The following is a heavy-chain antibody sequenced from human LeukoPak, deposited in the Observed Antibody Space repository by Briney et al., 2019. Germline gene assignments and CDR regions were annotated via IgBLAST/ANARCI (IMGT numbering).Heavy chain of an antibody. V-gene: IGHV1-3*01. J-gene: IGHJ4*02. D-gene: IGHD6-13*01. CDR3: ARAYSRVAAAGQIDY. Sequence: ASVKVSCKASGYTFTSYAMHWVRQAPGQRLEWMGWINAGNGNTKYSQKFQGRVTITRDTSPSTAYMELSSLRSEDTAVYYCARAYSRVAAAGQIDYWGQGTLVTVSS. CDR2: INAGNGNT. CDR1: GYTFTSYA.